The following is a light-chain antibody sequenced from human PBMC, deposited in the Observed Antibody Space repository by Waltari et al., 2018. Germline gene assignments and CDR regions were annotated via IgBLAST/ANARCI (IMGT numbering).Light chain of an antibody. Sequence: QSALTQPASVSGSPGQSIPISCTGTSRAAGIYNLVSWYQQPQGKAPKLMIYEGSKRPSGVSNRFSGSKSGNTASLTISGLQAEDEADYYCCSYAGSSTFVVFGGGTKLTVL. CDR2: EGS. CDR3: CSYAGSSTFVV. CDR1: SRAAGIYNL. J-gene: IGLJ2*01. V-gene: IGLV2-23*03.